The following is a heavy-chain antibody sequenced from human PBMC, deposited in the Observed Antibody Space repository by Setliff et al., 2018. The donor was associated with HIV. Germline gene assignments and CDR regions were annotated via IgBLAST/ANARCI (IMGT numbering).Heavy chain of an antibody. CDR1: GASTSDNIYY. Sequence: SETLSLTCSVTGASTSDNIYYWGWIRHSPGKGLEWIASAHYSGAIFYNPSLKSRVTMSVDTSGSRFSLKLTSVTAADSAIYYCAATYCRGGGRDCPQMYDYWGQGSLVTVSS. J-gene: IGHJ4*02. CDR3: AATYCRGGGRDCPQMYDY. V-gene: IGHV4-39*02. D-gene: IGHD2-15*01. CDR2: AHYSGAI.